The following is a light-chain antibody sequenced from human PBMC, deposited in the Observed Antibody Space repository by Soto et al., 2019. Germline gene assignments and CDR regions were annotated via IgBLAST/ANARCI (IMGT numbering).Light chain of an antibody. Sequence: EIVLTQSPATLSLSPGERATLSCRASQSVSSYLAWYQQKPGQAPRLLIYDASKRATGIPARFSGSGSGTYFTLTISSLEAEDFGVYYCQQRSNWPPTWTFGQGTKVEIK. CDR1: QSVSSY. CDR2: DAS. CDR3: QQRSNWPPTWT. V-gene: IGKV3-11*01. J-gene: IGKJ1*01.